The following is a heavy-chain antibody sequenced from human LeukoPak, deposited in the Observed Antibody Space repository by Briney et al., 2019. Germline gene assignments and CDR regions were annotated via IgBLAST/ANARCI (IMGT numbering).Heavy chain of an antibody. J-gene: IGHJ4*02. V-gene: IGHV3-48*01. D-gene: IGHD3-16*01. Sequence: PGGSLRLSCAASGFTFSSYNMNWVRQAPGKGLEWVSYISSSSSTIYYADSVKGRFTISRDNAKNSLYLQMNSLRAEDTAVYYCASGATFDYWGQGTLVTVSS. CDR1: GFTFSSYN. CDR2: ISSSSSTI. CDR3: ASGATFDY.